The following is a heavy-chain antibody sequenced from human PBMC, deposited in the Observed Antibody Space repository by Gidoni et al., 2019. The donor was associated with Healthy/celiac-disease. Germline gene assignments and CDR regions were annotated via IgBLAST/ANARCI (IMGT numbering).Heavy chain of an antibody. CDR1: GFTFSSYA. J-gene: IGHJ4*02. CDR3: ARDGGWELRGGYFDY. CDR2: ISYDGSNK. V-gene: IGHV3-30*01. D-gene: IGHD1-26*01. Sequence: QVQLVESGGGVVQPGRSLRLSCAASGFTFSSYAMHWVRQAPGKGLEWVAVISYDGSNKYYADAVKGRFTISRDNSKNTLYLQMNSLRAEDTAVYYCARDGGWELRGGYFDYWGQGTLVTVSS.